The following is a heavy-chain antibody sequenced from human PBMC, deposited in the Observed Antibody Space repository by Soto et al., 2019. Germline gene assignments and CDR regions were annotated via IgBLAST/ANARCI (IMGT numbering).Heavy chain of an antibody. CDR1: GFTFSSYA. D-gene: IGHD4-4*01. Sequence: GGSLRLSCAASGFTFSSYAMSWVRQAPGKGLEWVSAISGSGGSTYYADSVKGRFTISRDNSKNTLYLQMNSLRAEDTAVYYCANAVTTSVFPPGTQIDYWGQGTLVTSPQ. J-gene: IGHJ4*02. CDR2: ISGSGGST. CDR3: ANAVTTSVFPPGTQIDY. V-gene: IGHV3-23*01.